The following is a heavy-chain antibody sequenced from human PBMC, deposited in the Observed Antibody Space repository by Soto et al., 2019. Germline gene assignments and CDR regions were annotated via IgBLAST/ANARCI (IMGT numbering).Heavy chain of an antibody. CDR1: GGSISNNY. CDR2: ISHSGST. J-gene: IGHJ5*02. V-gene: IGHV4-59*01. Sequence: QVQLQEAGPGLVKPSETLSLTCGVSGGSISNNYWSWIRQPPGKGLEWIGYISHSGSTNYNPSRKSRVTISVDTSKQQFSLKLNSVTAADTAVYYCARGGTYSRLIIGDWFDPWGQGTLVTVAS. D-gene: IGHD6-13*01. CDR3: ARGGTYSRLIIGDWFDP.